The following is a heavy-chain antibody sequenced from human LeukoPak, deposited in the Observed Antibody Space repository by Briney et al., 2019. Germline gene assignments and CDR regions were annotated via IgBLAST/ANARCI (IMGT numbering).Heavy chain of an antibody. J-gene: IGHJ4*02. CDR3: AKRGYDRSGYYGYFDH. V-gene: IGHV3-23*01. Sequence: PGGSLRLSCAASGFTFSSYAMSWVRQAPGKGLEWVSVISGSGGSTYYADSVEGRFTISRDNSKNTLYLQMNSLRAEDTAVYYCAKRGYDRSGYYGYFDHWAQGTLVTISS. CDR2: ISGSGGST. CDR1: GFTFSSYA. D-gene: IGHD3-22*01.